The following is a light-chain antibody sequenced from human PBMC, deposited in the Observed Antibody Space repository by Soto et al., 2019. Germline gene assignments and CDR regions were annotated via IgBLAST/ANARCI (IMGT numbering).Light chain of an antibody. J-gene: IGLJ1*01. Sequence: SYELTQPPSVSVAPGQTARITCGGNNIGSKSVHWYQQKPGQAPFLVVYDDSDRPSGIPERFSSSNSGNTATLTISRVEAGEEADYYCQVWDISSDHLYVFVTGTKVTVL. CDR2: DDS. V-gene: IGLV3-21*02. CDR3: QVWDISSDHLYV. CDR1: NIGSKS.